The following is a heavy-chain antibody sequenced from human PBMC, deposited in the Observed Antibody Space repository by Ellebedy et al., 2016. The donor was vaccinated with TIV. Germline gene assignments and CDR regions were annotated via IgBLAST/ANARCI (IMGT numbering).Heavy chain of an antibody. V-gene: IGHV3-43*01. CDR1: GFTFDDYT. D-gene: IGHD6-6*01. J-gene: IGHJ4*02. Sequence: PGGSLRLSCAASGFTFDDYTMHWVRQAPGKGLAWVSLITWYGGSTYYADSVKGRFTISRDNSKTSLYQQMNSLRTEETALYYCAKGGQLGAHGGGDYWGQGTLVTVSS. CDR3: AKGGQLGAHGGGDY. CDR2: ITWYGGST.